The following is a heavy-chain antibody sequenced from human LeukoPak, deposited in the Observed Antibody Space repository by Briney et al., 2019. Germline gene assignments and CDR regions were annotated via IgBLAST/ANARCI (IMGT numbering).Heavy chain of an antibody. CDR3: ARFSSIAAAFDY. J-gene: IGHJ4*02. CDR2: IYTSGTT. D-gene: IGHD6-13*01. V-gene: IGHV4-4*07. CDR1: GGSISNYY. Sequence: SETLSLTCTVSGGSISNYYWSWIRRPAGKGLEWIGRIYTSGTTHYNPSLKSRVTMSVDTSKNQFSLNLSSVTAADTAVYYCARFSSIAAAFDYWGLGTLVTVSS.